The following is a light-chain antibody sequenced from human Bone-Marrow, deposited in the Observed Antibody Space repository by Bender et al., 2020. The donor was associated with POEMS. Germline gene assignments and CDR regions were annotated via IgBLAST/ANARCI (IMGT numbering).Light chain of an antibody. CDR3: CSYAGSYTFV. CDR1: SSDVGGYNY. V-gene: IGLV2-8*01. J-gene: IGLJ1*01. CDR2: EVT. Sequence: QSALTQPPSASGSPGQSVTISCTGTSSDVGGYNYVSWYQQYPGKAPKLIICEVTKRPSGVPDRFSGSKSGNTASLTVSGLQAEDEADYYCCSYAGSYTFVFGTGTKVSVL.